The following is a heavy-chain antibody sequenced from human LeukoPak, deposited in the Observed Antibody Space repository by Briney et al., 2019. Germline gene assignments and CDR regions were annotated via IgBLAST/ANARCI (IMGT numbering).Heavy chain of an antibody. CDR3: ASLGPANYDFWSGSGEREYGY. J-gene: IGHJ4*02. D-gene: IGHD3-3*01. CDR1: GGSFSDYS. Sequence: PSETLSLTCAVYGGSFSDYSWSWIRQPPGKGLEWIGKINHSGSTNYNSSLKSRVTISVDTSKNQFSLKLSSVTAADAAIYYCASLGPANYDFWSGSGEREYGYWGQGTLVTVSP. CDR2: INHSGST. V-gene: IGHV4-34*01.